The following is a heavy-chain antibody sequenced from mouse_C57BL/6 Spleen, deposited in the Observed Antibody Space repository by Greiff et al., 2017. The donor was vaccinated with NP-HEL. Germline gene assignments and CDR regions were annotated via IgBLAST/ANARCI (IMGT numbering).Heavy chain of an antibody. CDR2: ISDGGSYT. J-gene: IGHJ4*01. CDR3: ARDYYGSSYHYYAMDY. V-gene: IGHV5-4*01. CDR1: GFTFSSYA. D-gene: IGHD1-1*01. Sequence: EVKLVESGGGLVKPGGSLKLSCAASGFTFSSYAMSWVRQTPEKRLEWVATISDGGSYTYYPDNVKGRFTISRDNAKNNLYLQMSHLKSEDTAMYYCARDYYGSSYHYYAMDYWGQGTSVTVSS.